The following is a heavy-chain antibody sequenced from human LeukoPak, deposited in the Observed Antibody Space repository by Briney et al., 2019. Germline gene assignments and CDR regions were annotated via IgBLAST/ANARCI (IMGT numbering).Heavy chain of an antibody. CDR2: IIPIFGTA. CDR3: ARGNYYYDSSGYYYGQFDY. J-gene: IGHJ4*02. CDR1: GGTFSSYA. Sequence: SVKVSCMASGGTFSSYAISWVRQAPGQGLEWMGGIIPIFGTANYAQKFQGRVTITADESTSTAYMELSSLRSEDTAVYYCARGNYYYDSSGYYYGQFDYWGQGTLVTVSS. D-gene: IGHD3-22*01. V-gene: IGHV1-69*13.